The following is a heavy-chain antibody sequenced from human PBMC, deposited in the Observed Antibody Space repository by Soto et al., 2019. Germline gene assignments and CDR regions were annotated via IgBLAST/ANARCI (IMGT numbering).Heavy chain of an antibody. D-gene: IGHD3-16*02. CDR3: SRLYYDYIWGNYRRLYYLDY. CDR1: GGSISSYY. V-gene: IGHV4-59*12. CDR2: IYYSGST. Sequence: SETLSLTCTVSGGSISSYYWSWIRQPPGKGLEWIGYIYYSGSTNYNPSLKSRVTISVDTSKNQFSLKLSSVTAADTAVYYCSRLYYDYIWGNYRRLYYLDYWGQGTLVTVSS. J-gene: IGHJ4*02.